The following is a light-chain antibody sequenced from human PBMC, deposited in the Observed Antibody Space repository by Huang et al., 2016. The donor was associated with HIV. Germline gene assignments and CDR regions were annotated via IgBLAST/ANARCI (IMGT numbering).Light chain of an antibody. V-gene: IGKV4-1*01. CDR1: QSVLYSSNNKNY. J-gene: IGKJ4*01. Sequence: DIVMTQSPDSLAVSLGERATINCKSGQSVLYSSNNKNYLAWYQQKPGQPPKLLIYWASTRESGGPDRFSGSGSGTDFTLTSSSLQAEDVAVYYCQQYYSTPLTFGGGTKVEIK. CDR3: QQYYSTPLT. CDR2: WAS.